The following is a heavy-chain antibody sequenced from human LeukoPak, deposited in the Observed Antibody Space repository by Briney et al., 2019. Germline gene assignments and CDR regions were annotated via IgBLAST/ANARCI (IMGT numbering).Heavy chain of an antibody. CDR2: IVVGSDNT. V-gene: IGHV1-58*01. CDR3: AAPCSSTWFDY. J-gene: IGHJ4*02. Sequence: AASVKVSCKASGFTFTTRSAVQWVRQARGQRLEWIGWIVVGSDNTNYAQKFQERVTITRDTSTSTAYMELSSLRSEDTAVYYCAAPCSSTWFDYWGQGTLVTVSS. CDR1: GFTFTTRSA. D-gene: IGHD6-13*01.